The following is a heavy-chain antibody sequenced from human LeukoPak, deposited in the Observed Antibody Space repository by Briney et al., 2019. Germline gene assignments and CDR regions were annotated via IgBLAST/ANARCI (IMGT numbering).Heavy chain of an antibody. D-gene: IGHD5-18*01. J-gene: IGHJ6*03. CDR2: KRKDGGEK. CDR3: ATESAYSRYNFYHYKDV. Sequence: RTGRSLRPSHAASGFTLRSYWMSWVRQHPGRGREWVAIKRKDGGEKYYVAPVKGRFTVSRDNSKNSLHLQMNSLRAEDTAEYYCATESAYSRYNFYHYKDVWGEGPTVMVS. V-gene: IGHV3-7*01. CDR1: GFTLRSYW.